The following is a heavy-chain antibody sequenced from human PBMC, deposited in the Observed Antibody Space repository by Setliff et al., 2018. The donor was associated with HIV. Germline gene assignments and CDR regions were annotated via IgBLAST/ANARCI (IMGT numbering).Heavy chain of an antibody. V-gene: IGHV4-39*07. D-gene: IGHD6-19*01. CDR2: IYSSGDS. Sequence: SETLSLTCTVTGGSISSNNFYWGWIRQPPGKGLEWIGTIYSSGDSLYDPSLKSRVTTSIDSSKNQFSLKLSSVTAADTAVYYCARGPPGYSSGWYYGSLGYMDVWGKGTTVTVSS. J-gene: IGHJ6*03. CDR1: GGSISSNNFY. CDR3: ARGPPGYSSGWYYGSLGYMDV.